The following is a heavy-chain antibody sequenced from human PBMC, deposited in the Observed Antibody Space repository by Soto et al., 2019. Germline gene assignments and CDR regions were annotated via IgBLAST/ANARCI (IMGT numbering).Heavy chain of an antibody. CDR3: GPQRGGGGY. D-gene: IGHD3-10*01. Sequence: EVQLVESGGGLIQPGGSLRLSCAVSGFTVSNNYMSWVRQAPGKGLEGVSVIYSGGYTAYGDSVKGRFTISRDNSKNTLTFKRNSVGAAATGGLVGGPQRGGGGYWGQGTLVTVSS. CDR2: IYSGGYT. CDR1: GFTVSNNY. V-gene: IGHV3-53*01. J-gene: IGHJ4*02.